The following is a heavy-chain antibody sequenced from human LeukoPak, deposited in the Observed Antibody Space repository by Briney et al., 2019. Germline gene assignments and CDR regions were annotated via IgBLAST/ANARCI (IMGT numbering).Heavy chain of an antibody. CDR3: AKGPRTFYYFDY. D-gene: IGHD1-7*01. Sequence: GGSLRLSCAASGFTFDDYAMHWVRQAPGKGLEWVSGISWNSGSMGYADSVKGRFTISRDNAKNSLYLQMNSLRAEDTALYYCAKGPRTFYYFDYWGQGTLVTVSS. CDR2: ISWNSGSM. V-gene: IGHV3-9*01. CDR1: GFTFDDYA. J-gene: IGHJ4*02.